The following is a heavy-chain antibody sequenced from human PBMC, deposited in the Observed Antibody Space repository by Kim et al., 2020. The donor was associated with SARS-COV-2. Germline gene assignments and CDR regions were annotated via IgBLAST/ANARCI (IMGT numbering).Heavy chain of an antibody. D-gene: IGHD6-6*01. V-gene: IGHV4-59*01. Sequence: SETLSLTCTVSGGSISSYYWSWIRQPPGKGLEWIGYIYYSGSTNYNPSLKSRVTISVDTSKNQFSLKLSSVTAADTAVYYCARDRSSSGGFDYWGQGTLVTVSS. CDR3: ARDRSSSGGFDY. CDR1: GGSISSYY. J-gene: IGHJ4*02. CDR2: IYYSGST.